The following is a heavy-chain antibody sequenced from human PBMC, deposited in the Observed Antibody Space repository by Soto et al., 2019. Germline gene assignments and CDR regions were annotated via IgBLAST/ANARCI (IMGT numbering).Heavy chain of an antibody. J-gene: IGHJ4*02. CDR3: FTLWPPDNSPTAIDY. V-gene: IGHV4-31*08. CDR2: IYYSGNT. D-gene: IGHD2-21*01. Sequence: PSETLSLTCTVSGGSISSGGYYYNWIRQLPGKGLEWIGYIYYSGNTYYNPSLKSRVTISVDTSKNHFSLKLSSVTAADTAVYYCFTLWPPDNSPTAIDYWGQGTLVTVSS. CDR1: GGSISSGGYY.